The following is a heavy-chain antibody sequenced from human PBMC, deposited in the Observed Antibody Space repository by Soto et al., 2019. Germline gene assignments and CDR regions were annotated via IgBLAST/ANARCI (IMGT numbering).Heavy chain of an antibody. J-gene: IGHJ4*02. V-gene: IGHV2-26*01. CDR2: IFSSDEK. Sequence: QVTLKESGPVLVKPTEPLTLTCTVSGFSLSTARMGVSWIRQPPGKALEWLAHIFSSDEKSYSTSLKSRLTITNDTSKSQVVLTMNNMDPVDTATYYCPRTLYYDILNGQPLIDYWGQGTLVTVSS. CDR1: GFSLSTARMG. D-gene: IGHD3-9*01. CDR3: PRTLYYDILNGQPLIDY.